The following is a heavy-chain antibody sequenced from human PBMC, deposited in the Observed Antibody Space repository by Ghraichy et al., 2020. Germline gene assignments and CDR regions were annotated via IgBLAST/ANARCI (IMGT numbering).Heavy chain of an antibody. CDR3: ARGSTVVRYYYYDGMDV. V-gene: IGHV3-48*02. CDR2: ITSSSRTT. J-gene: IGHJ6*02. D-gene: IGHD4-23*01. CDR1: GFTFSGYS. Sequence: LSLTCVGSGFTFSGYSMNWVRQSPGKGLEWVSYITSSSRTTSYADSVKDRFTISRDNAQNSLYLQMKSLRDEDTAVYYCARGSTVVRYYYYDGMDVWGQGTTVTVSS.